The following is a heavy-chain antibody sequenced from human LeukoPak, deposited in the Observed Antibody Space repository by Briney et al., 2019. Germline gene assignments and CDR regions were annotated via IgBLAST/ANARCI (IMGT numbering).Heavy chain of an antibody. CDR2: MNPNSGNT. D-gene: IGHD6-13*01. CDR1: GYTFTSYD. V-gene: IGHV1-8*01. Sequence: ASVKVSCKASGYTFTSYDINWVRQATGQGLEWMGWMNPNSGNTGYAQKFQGRVTMTRDTSTRTVYMELNSLTSEDTAVYYCARVEYSSSSFGYWGQGTLVTVSS. CDR3: ARVEYSSSSFGY. J-gene: IGHJ4*02.